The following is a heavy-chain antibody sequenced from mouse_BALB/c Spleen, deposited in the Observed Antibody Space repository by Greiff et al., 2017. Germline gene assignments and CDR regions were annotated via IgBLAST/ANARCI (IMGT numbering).Heavy chain of an antibody. CDR3: ARSTYGSFYYAMDY. J-gene: IGHJ4*01. CDR1: GYNFTSYW. Sequence: QVQLQQSGAELVKPGTSVTLSCTASGYNFTSYWITWVKLRPGQGLEWIGDIYPGSGSTNYNETFKSKATLTVDTSSSTAYMQLSSLASEDSALYYCARSTYGSFYYAMDYWGQGTSVTVSS. D-gene: IGHD1-1*01. V-gene: IGHV1-55*01. CDR2: IYPGSGST.